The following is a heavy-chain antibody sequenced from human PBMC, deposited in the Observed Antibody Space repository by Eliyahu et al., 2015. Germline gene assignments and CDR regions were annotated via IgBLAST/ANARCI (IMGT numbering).Heavy chain of an antibody. V-gene: IGHV3-43*02. CDR2: ISGDGGST. Sequence: EVQLVESGGGVVQPGGXLRLSXAASGFTXDDYAMHWVRQAPGKGLEWVSLISGDGGSTYYADSVKGRFTISRDNSKNSLYLQMNSLRTEDTALYYCAKEKAAAGTGWFDPWGQGTLVTVSS. D-gene: IGHD6-13*01. CDR3: AKEKAAAGTGWFDP. CDR1: GFTXDDYA. J-gene: IGHJ5*02.